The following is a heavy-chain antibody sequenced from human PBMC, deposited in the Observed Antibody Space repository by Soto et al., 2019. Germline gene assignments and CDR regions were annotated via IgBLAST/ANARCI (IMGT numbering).Heavy chain of an antibody. CDR1: GGSMSSVGSY. Sequence: SETLSLTCTASGGSMSSVGSYWTWIRQHPGKGLEWIGYISYTGSTHYNPSFKSRVSISVATSQNQFTLKLSSVTAADTAVYYCAREEAVRIERWFDPWGQGTQVTVSS. D-gene: IGHD3-10*01. CDR3: AREEAVRIERWFDP. J-gene: IGHJ5*02. CDR2: ISYTGST. V-gene: IGHV4-31*03.